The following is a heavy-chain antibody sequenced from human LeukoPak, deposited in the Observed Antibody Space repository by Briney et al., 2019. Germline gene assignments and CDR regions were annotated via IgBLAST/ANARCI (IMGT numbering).Heavy chain of an antibody. J-gene: IGHJ5*02. D-gene: IGHD1/OR15-1a*01. V-gene: IGHV4-30-4*07. Sequence: SQTLSLTCTVSGGSISSGGYFWSWIRQSPGKGLEWIGYISYNGDSDRNPSLKSRVTISLDMSKSQFSLKVRSVIAADSAVYYCARQRASGTWWFDPWGQGTLVTVSS. CDR2: ISYNGDS. CDR1: GGSISSGGYF. CDR3: ARQRASGTWWFDP.